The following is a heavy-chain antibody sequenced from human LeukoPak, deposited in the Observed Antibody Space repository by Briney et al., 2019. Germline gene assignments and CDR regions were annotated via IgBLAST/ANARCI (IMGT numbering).Heavy chain of an antibody. CDR2: INPNSGGT. Sequence: ASVKVSCKASGYTFTGYYMHWVRQAPGQGLEWMGWINPNSGGTNYAQKFQGRVTMTRDTSVSTAYMELSRLRSDDTAVYYCARDYSNYGYYFDYWGQGTLVTVSS. CDR3: ARDYSNYGYYFDY. D-gene: IGHD4-11*01. V-gene: IGHV1-2*02. J-gene: IGHJ4*02. CDR1: GYTFTGYY.